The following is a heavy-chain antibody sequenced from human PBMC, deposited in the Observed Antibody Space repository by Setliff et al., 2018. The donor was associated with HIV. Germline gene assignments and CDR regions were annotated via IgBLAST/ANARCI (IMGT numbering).Heavy chain of an antibody. V-gene: IGHV4-4*09. CDR2: IYTRGST. CDR3: ARHSPSDY. J-gene: IGHJ4*02. CDR1: GGSISTSNW. Sequence: NPSETLSLTCTVSGGSISTSNWWGWIRQHPGKGLEWIGYIYTRGSTNYNPSLKSRVTISVDTSKNQFSLKLSSVTAADTAVYYCARHSPSDYWGQGTLVTVSS.